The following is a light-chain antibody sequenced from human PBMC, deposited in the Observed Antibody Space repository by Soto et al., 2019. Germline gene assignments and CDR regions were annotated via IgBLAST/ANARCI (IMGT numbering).Light chain of an antibody. Sequence: DIQMTQSPSSLSASVGDRVTITCRASQGIRNYLGWYQQKPGKAPKRLIYVASSLQSGVPSRFSGSGSGTEFTLTISSLQPEDSATYYCLQHDSYPLTFGGGTKVEI. CDR2: VAS. CDR1: QGIRNY. J-gene: IGKJ4*01. CDR3: LQHDSYPLT. V-gene: IGKV1-17*01.